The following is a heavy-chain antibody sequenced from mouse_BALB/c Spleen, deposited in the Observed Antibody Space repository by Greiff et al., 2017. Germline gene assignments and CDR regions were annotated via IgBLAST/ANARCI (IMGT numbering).Heavy chain of an antibody. CDR2: ISNGGGST. D-gene: IGHD3-2*01. J-gene: IGHJ3*01. CDR3: ARHEATVRQLGLRRGFAY. V-gene: IGHV5-12-2*01. CDR1: GFTFSSYT. Sequence: EVQGVESGGGLVQPGGSLKLSCAASGFTFSSYTMSWVRQTPEKRLEWVAYISNGGGSTYYPDTVKGRFTISRDNAKNTLYLQMSSLKSEDTAMYYCARHEATVRQLGLRRGFAYWGQGTLVTVSA.